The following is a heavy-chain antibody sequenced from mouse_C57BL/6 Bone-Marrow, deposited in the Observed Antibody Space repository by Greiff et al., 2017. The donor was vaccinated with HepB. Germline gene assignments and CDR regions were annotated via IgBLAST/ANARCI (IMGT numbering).Heavy chain of an antibody. V-gene: IGHV1-7*01. D-gene: IGHD2-5*01. CDR3: ARYHYYSNYPFAY. J-gene: IGHJ3*01. Sequence: QVQLKQSGAELAKPGASVKLSCKASGYTFTSYWMHWVKQRPGQGLEWIGYINPSSGYTKYNQKFKDKATLTADKPSSTAYMQLSSLTYEDSAVYYCARYHYYSNYPFAYWGQGTLVTVSA. CDR2: INPSSGYT. CDR1: GYTFTSYW.